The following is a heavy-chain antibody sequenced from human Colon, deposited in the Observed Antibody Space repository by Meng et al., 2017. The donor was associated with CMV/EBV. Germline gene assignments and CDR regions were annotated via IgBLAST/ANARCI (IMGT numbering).Heavy chain of an antibody. Sequence: GSLRLSCTVSGGSISPYYWNWIRQSPGKGLEWIGYIYYNGNTDYNPSLKSRVTISLDTSKNQFSLNLSSVTAADTAMYYCARTNAFDICGQGTMVTVSS. J-gene: IGHJ3*02. CDR2: IYYNGNT. V-gene: IGHV4-59*01. CDR3: ARTNAFDI. CDR1: GGSISPYY.